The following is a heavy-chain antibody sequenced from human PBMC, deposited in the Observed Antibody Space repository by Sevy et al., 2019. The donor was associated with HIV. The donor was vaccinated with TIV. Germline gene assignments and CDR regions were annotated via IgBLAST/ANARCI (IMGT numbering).Heavy chain of an antibody. V-gene: IGHV3-30-3*01. D-gene: IGHD3-22*01. Sequence: GGSLRLSCGASGFTFNMYGIHWVRQAPGKGLEWVAVLSYDGSNKYNADSVKGRFTIPRDNSKNTLYLQMNSLRAEDTALYYCARGNYYDSSGYYSNAFDIWGQGTMVTVSS. CDR1: GFTFNMYG. CDR2: LSYDGSNK. J-gene: IGHJ3*02. CDR3: ARGNYYDSSGYYSNAFDI.